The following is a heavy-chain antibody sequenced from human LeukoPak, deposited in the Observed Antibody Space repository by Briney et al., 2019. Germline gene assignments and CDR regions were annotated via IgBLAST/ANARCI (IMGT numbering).Heavy chain of an antibody. Sequence: SETLSLTCAVYGGSFSVYYWSWIRQPPGKGLEWIGEINHSGSTNYNPSLKSRVTISVDTSKNQFSLKLSSVTAADTAVYYCARVTSYSSLRHWGQGTLVTVSS. CDR2: INHSGST. CDR1: GGSFSVYY. J-gene: IGHJ4*02. CDR3: ARVTSYSSLRH. D-gene: IGHD6-19*01. V-gene: IGHV4-34*01.